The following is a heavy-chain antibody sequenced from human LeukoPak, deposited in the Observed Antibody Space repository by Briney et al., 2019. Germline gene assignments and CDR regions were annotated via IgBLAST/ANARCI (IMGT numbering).Heavy chain of an antibody. CDR3: ARVCASSGDCLFDY. J-gene: IGHJ4*02. V-gene: IGHV4-38-2*02. CDR1: GYSISSGYY. D-gene: IGHD2-21*01. Sequence: SETLSLTCTGSGYSISSGYYWGWIRQPPGKGLEWIGSIYHSGSTYYNPSLKSRVTISVDTSKNQFSLKLSSVTAADTAVYYCARVCASSGDCLFDYWGQGTLVTVSS. CDR2: IYHSGST.